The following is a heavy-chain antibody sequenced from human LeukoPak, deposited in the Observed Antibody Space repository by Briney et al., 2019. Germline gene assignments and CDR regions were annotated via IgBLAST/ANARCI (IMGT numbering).Heavy chain of an antibody. CDR3: ARGIDEWLYLNY. J-gene: IGHJ4*02. D-gene: IGHD3-3*01. CDR2: IRGSGGST. V-gene: IGHV3-23*01. Sequence: GGSLRLSCAASGFTFSSYAMSWVRQAPGKGLEWVPAIRGSGGSTFYADSVKGRFTISRDNSKNALHLQMNSLRAEDTAVYYCARGIDEWLYLNYWGQGALVTVSS. CDR1: GFTFSSYA.